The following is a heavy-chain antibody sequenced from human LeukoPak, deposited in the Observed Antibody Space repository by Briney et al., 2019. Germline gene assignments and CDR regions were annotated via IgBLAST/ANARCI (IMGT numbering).Heavy chain of an antibody. CDR1: GFTFDDYG. J-gene: IGHJ6*03. CDR3: ARHGSTSPKVYYYYMDV. CDR2: INWNGGST. V-gene: IGHV3-20*04. D-gene: IGHD2-2*01. Sequence: GGSLRLSCAASGFTFDDYGMSWVRQAPGKGLEWVSGINWNGGSTGYADSVKGRFTISRDNAKNSLYLQMNSLRAEDTALYYCARHGSTSPKVYYYYMDVWGKGTTVTVSS.